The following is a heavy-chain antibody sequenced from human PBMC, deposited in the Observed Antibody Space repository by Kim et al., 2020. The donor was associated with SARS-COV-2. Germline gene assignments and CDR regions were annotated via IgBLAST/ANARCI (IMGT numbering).Heavy chain of an antibody. CDR3: ARQLAVVAAKDDAFDI. CDR1: GYSFTSYW. Sequence: GESLKISCKGSGYSFTSYWIGWVRQMPGKGLEWMGIIYPGDSDTRYSPSFQGQVTISADKSISTAYLQWSSLKASDTAMYYCARQLAVVAAKDDAFDIWGQGTMVTVSS. D-gene: IGHD2-15*01. J-gene: IGHJ3*02. V-gene: IGHV5-51*01. CDR2: IYPGDSDT.